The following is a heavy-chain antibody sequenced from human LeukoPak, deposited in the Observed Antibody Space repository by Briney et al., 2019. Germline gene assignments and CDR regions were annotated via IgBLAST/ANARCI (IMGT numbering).Heavy chain of an antibody. Sequence: GGSLRLSCAASGFTFDDHGMSWVRQAPGKGLEWVSSISSSSSYIYYADSVKGRFTISRDNAKNSLYLQMNSLRAEDTAVYYCARDKEARNAFDIWGQGTMVTVSS. V-gene: IGHV3-21*01. D-gene: IGHD5-12*01. CDR2: ISSSSSYI. CDR1: GFTFDDHG. J-gene: IGHJ3*02. CDR3: ARDKEARNAFDI.